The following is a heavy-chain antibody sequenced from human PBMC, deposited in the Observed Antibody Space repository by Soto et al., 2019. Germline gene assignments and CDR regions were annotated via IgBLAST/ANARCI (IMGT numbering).Heavy chain of an antibody. V-gene: IGHV3-11*01. Sequence: QVQLVESGGGLVQPGGSLRLSCAASGFTFSDYYMSWIRQAPGKGLEWVSHISGSSSTIYYSDSLKGRFTVSRDNAKNSLYLQMSSLRDEDTAVYLCARGSTGRAFDYLGQVTLVSVSS. CDR2: ISGSSSTI. D-gene: IGHD1-26*01. J-gene: IGHJ4*02. CDR1: GFTFSDYY. CDR3: ARGSTGRAFDY.